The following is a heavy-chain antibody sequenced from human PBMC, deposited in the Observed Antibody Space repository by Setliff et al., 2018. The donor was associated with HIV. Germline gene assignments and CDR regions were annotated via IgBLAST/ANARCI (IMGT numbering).Heavy chain of an antibody. V-gene: IGHV3-23*01. CDR3: AKGRLRENHD. Sequence: GGSLRLSCAASGITFSRYGMTWVRQAPGKGLEWVSSISESGSSKFYADSVKGRFTISRDNSKKTLYLQMSSLRVEDTAVYYCAKGRLRENHDWGQGTLVTVSS. J-gene: IGHJ4*02. CDR1: GITFSRYG. D-gene: IGHD4-17*01. CDR2: ISESGSSK.